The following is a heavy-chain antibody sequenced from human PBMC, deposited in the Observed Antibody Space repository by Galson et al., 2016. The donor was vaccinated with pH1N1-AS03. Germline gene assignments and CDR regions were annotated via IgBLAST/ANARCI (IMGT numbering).Heavy chain of an antibody. J-gene: IGHJ4*02. CDR1: GFTFSSYG. CDR2: IWYDGSKK. D-gene: IGHD3-22*01. V-gene: IGHV3-33*01. CDR3: ARGQGYNSGYFDTDY. Sequence: SLRLSCAASGFTFSSYGMHWVRQTPGKGLEWVAVIWYDGSKKYYADSVKGRFTISRDNSKNTLYLQMSSLRAEDTAVYYCARGQGYNSGYFDTDYWGRGTLVTVSS.